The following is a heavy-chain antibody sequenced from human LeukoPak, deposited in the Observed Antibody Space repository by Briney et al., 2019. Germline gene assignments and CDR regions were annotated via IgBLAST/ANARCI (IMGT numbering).Heavy chain of an antibody. CDR2: IYATGST. D-gene: IGHD3-10*01. CDR1: GGSISSYY. CDR3: ARHGSVRSPLGP. J-gene: IGHJ5*02. Sequence: SETLSLTCTVSGGSISSYYWSRIRQPPGKGLEGIGYIYATGSTNYNPSLKSRVTISVDPSQNQFSLNLRSVTAADTAVYYCARHGSVRSPLGPWGQGTLVTVSS. V-gene: IGHV4-4*09.